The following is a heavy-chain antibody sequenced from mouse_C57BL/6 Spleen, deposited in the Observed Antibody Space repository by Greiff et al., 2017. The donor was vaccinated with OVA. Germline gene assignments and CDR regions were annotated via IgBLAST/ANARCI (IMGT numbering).Heavy chain of an antibody. Sequence: VQLQQPGAELVRPGTSVKLSCKASGYTFTSYWMHWVKQRPGQGLEWIGVIDPSDSYTNSNQKFKGKATLTVDTSSSTAYMQLSSLTSEDSAVYYCASQYGYYDYYAMDYWGQGTSVTVSS. V-gene: IGHV1-59*01. D-gene: IGHD2-10*02. J-gene: IGHJ4*01. CDR1: GYTFTSYW. CDR2: IDPSDSYT. CDR3: ASQYGYYDYYAMDY.